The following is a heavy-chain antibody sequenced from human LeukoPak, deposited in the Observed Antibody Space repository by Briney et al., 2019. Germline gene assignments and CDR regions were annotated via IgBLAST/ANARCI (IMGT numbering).Heavy chain of an antibody. Sequence: SVKGRFTISRDNAKNSLYLQMNSLRAEDTAVYYCARDESPYYDSSGYPSHYWGQGTLVTVSS. D-gene: IGHD3-22*01. CDR3: ARDESPYYDSSGYPSHY. J-gene: IGHJ4*02. V-gene: IGHV3-21*01.